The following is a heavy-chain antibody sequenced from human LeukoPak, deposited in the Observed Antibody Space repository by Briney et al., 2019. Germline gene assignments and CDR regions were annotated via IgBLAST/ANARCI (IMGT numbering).Heavy chain of an antibody. J-gene: IGHJ4*02. V-gene: IGHV3-23*01. CDR3: AKADGRYCSGGSCPQDY. Sequence: GGPLRLLCAASGFIFSSYPMLWPRQATGKALEWVSDISCSGGSTHYAHPVKGRFTISRDNSKNTLYLQMNSLRAEATAVYYCAKADGRYCSGGSCPQDYWGQGTLVTVSS. D-gene: IGHD2-15*01. CDR1: GFIFSSYP. CDR2: ISCSGGST.